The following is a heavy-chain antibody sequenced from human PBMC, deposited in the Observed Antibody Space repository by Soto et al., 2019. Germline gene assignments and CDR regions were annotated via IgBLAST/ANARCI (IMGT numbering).Heavy chain of an antibody. CDR1: GYTFTSYA. Sequence: QVQLVQSGAEVKKPGASVKVSCKASGYTFTSYAMPWVRQAPGQRLEWMGWINAGNGNTKYSQKFQGRVTITRDTSASTGYMELSSLRSEDTAVYYCARSIVVVAAADYGGQGTLVTFSS. V-gene: IGHV1-3*01. CDR2: INAGNGNT. J-gene: IGHJ4*02. CDR3: ARSIVVVAAADY. D-gene: IGHD2-21*02.